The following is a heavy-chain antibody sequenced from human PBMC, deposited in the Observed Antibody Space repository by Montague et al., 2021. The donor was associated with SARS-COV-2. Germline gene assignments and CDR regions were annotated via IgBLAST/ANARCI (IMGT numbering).Heavy chain of an antibody. D-gene: IGHD2/OR15-2a*01. CDR3: ARERWNIVIVPPVEYGMDV. J-gene: IGHJ6*02. CDR2: INNRGSV. Sequence: SETLSLTCAVYGGSFSGSYWTWIRQSPGKGLEWIGEINNRGSVNYSPSLKSRVTISVDTSRNQFSLKVTSVTAADTAVYYCARERWNIVIVPPVEYGMDVWGQGPTVTVSS. CDR1: GGSFSGSY. V-gene: IGHV4-34*01.